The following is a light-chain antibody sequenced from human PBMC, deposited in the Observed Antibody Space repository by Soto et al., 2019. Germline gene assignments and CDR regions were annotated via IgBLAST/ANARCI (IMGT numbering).Light chain of an antibody. V-gene: IGLV1-47*01. J-gene: IGLJ2*01. CDR1: SSNIGSNY. Sequence: QSVLTQPPSASGTPGQRVTISCSGSSSNIGSNYVYWYQQLPGTATKLLIYRNNQRPSGIPDRFSGSTYGTSSSLAISGLRADDDAYYYWAAWNDSLSGVVFGGGTKLTVL. CDR2: RNN. CDR3: AAWNDSLSGVV.